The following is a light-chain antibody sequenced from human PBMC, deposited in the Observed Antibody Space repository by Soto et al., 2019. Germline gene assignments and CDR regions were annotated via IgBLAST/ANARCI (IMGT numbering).Light chain of an antibody. Sequence: QSVLTQPPSVSAAPGQKVTISCSGSSSNIGNNYVSWYQQLPGTAPKFLIYDNNKRPSRIPDRFSGSKSGASATLDITGLQTGDEADYYCGTWDSSLGAWVFGGGTKLTVL. J-gene: IGLJ3*02. V-gene: IGLV1-51*01. CDR2: DNN. CDR3: GTWDSSLGAWV. CDR1: SSNIGNNY.